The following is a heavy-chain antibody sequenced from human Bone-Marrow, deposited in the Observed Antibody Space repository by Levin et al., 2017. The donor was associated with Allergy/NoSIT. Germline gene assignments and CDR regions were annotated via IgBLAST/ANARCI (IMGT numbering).Heavy chain of an antibody. CDR3: ATMITFGGVLGGY. Sequence: PGGSLRLSCAASGFTFSSYAMSWVRQAPGKGLEWVSAISGSGGSTYYADSVKGRFTISRDNSKNTLYLQMNSLRAEDTAVYYCATMITFGGVLGGYWGQGTLVTVSS. V-gene: IGHV3-23*01. CDR1: GFTFSSYA. CDR2: ISGSGGST. D-gene: IGHD3-16*01. J-gene: IGHJ4*02.